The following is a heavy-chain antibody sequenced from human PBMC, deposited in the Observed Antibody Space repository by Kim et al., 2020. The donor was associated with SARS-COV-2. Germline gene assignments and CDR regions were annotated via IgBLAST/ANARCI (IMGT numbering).Heavy chain of an antibody. CDR3: ARDSSSTNPWWLDP. CDR1: GYTFTNHW. D-gene: IGHD6-13*01. J-gene: IGHJ5*02. Sequence: ASVKVSCKASGYTFTNHWMHWVRQAPGQGLEWMAVTNPNSGATNYAQRLQGRVALTRDTSTNTMYMELSSLRSEDTAVYYCARDSSSTNPWWLDPWGQGNLVTVPP. V-gene: IGHV1-46*01. CDR2: TNPNSGAT.